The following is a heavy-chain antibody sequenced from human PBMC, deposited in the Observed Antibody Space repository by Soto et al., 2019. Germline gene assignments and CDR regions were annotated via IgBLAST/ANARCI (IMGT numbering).Heavy chain of an antibody. D-gene: IGHD2-21*01. CDR1: GFPFSDYD. CDR3: AKEGRHDDPVWRGMDV. Sequence: TGGSLRLSCAASGFPFSDYDMSWIRQAPGKGLERVSYISNSGNSIYYADSVKGRFTISRDNAKNSLYLQMNSLRAEDTAVYYCAKEGRHDDPVWRGMDVWGQGTTVTVSS. J-gene: IGHJ6*02. CDR2: ISNSGNSI. V-gene: IGHV3-11*01.